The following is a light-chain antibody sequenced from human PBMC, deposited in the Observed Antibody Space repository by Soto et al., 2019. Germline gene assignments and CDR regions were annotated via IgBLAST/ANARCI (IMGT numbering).Light chain of an antibody. V-gene: IGKV3-20*01. CDR3: QQYGNSPFT. CDR1: QTVSSSY. Sequence: EIVLTQSPGTLSLSPGERATLSCRASQTVSSSYLAWFQQEPGQAPRLLIYGASGRATDIPDRFSGGGSGTDFTLTISRLEPEDFAMYYCQQYGNSPFTFGPGTKVDIK. CDR2: GAS. J-gene: IGKJ3*01.